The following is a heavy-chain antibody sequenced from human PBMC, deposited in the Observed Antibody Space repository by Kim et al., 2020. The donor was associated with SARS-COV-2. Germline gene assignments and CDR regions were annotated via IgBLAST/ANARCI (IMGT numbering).Heavy chain of an antibody. CDR3: ARFALWFGELIPLNFDY. J-gene: IGHJ4*02. Sequence: LQGRVTMTTDTSTSTAYMELRSLRSDDTAVYYCARFALWFGELIPLNFDYWGQGTLVTVSS. D-gene: IGHD3-10*01. V-gene: IGHV1-18*01.